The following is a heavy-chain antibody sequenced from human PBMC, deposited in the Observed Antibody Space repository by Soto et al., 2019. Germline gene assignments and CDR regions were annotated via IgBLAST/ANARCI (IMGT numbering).Heavy chain of an antibody. CDR3: VRLIGNSWLDT. D-gene: IGHD2-8*01. J-gene: IGHJ5*02. Sequence: SQTLSLPCDISGQRLSTNTATWDWIRQSPSRGLEWLRRTYDRSKWFYDYAVSVRSRITISADTSNNQVSLQLNSVTPDDTAVYDCVRLIGNSWLDTWGQGTLVTVSS. V-gene: IGHV6-1*01. CDR1: GQRLSTNTAT. CDR2: TYDRSKWFY.